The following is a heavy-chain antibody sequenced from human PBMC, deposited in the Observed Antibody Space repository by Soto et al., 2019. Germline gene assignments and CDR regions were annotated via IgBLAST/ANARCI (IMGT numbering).Heavy chain of an antibody. Sequence: QVQLVQSGSEVKKPGSSVKVSCKASGGTFSSYAISWVRQAPGQGLEWMGGIIPIFGTANYAQKFQGRVTITADESTITAYMELSSQKSEETDVYYCERDTTGDYYDSSGFHYFDYWGQGTLVTVSS. CDR1: GGTFSSYA. CDR2: IIPIFGTA. CDR3: ERDTTGDYYDSSGFHYFDY. J-gene: IGHJ4*02. V-gene: IGHV1-69*01. D-gene: IGHD3-22*01.